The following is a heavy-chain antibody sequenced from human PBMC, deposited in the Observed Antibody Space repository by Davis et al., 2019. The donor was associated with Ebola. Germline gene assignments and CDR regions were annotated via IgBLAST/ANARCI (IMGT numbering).Heavy chain of an antibody. CDR1: GYNFTNYG. J-gene: IGHJ6*04. V-gene: IGHV1-18*01. Sequence: AASVKVSCKTSGYNFTNYGISWVRQAPGQGFEWMGWINAGNGNTKYSQKFQGRVTIIRDTSASTAYMELSSLRAEDTAVYYCARDVEAPAAYYYYGMDVWGKGTTVTVSS. CDR3: ARDVEAPAAYYYYGMDV. D-gene: IGHD2-2*01. CDR2: INAGNGNT.